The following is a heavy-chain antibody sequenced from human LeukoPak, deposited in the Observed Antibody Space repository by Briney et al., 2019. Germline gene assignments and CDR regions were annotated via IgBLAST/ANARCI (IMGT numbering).Heavy chain of an antibody. CDR1: GFTFSNYW. CDR2: INQDRGEI. CDR3: ARGGVYSTSAVDY. J-gene: IGHJ4*02. V-gene: IGHV3-7*01. D-gene: IGHD6-6*01. Sequence: GGSLRLSCAASGFTFSNYWMTWVRQAPGKGLEWVASINQDRGEIHYVDSVRGRFTIPRDNAKNTLYLQMNSLRAEDTAVYYCARGGVYSTSAVDYWGQGTLVTVSS.